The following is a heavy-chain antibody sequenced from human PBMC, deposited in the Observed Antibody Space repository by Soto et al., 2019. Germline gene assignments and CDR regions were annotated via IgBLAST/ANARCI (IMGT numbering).Heavy chain of an antibody. CDR3: ARDGATMVRGVIVRIDY. D-gene: IGHD3-10*01. CDR1: GFTFSSYS. J-gene: IGHJ4*02. Sequence: EVQLVESGGGLVKPGGSLRLSCAASGFTFSSYSMNWVRQAPGKGLEWVSSISVSSSYIYYADSVKGRFSISRDNARNSLYLQMYSLRAEDTAVYYCARDGATMVRGVIVRIDYWGQGTLVTVSS. CDR2: ISVSSSYI. V-gene: IGHV3-21*02.